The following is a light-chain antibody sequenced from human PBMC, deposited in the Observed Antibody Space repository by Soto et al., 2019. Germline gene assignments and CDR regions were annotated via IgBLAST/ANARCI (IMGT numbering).Light chain of an antibody. CDR3: GTWDSSLSRV. CDR1: SSNIGNNY. J-gene: IGLJ1*01. CDR2: DNN. V-gene: IGLV1-51*01. Sequence: QSVLTQPPSVSAAPGQKVTISCSGSSSNIGNNYVSWYQQLPETAPKLLIYDNNKRPSGIPDRFSGSKSGTSATLGITGLQTGDEADYYCGTWDSSLSRVFGPGTKVTVL.